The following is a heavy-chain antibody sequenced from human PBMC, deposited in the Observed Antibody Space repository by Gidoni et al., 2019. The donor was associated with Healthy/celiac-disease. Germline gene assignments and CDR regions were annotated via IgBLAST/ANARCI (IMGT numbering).Heavy chain of an antibody. CDR2: IDWDDDK. Sequence: QVTLKESGPALVKPTQTLTLTCTFSGFSLSTSGMRVSWIRQPPGKALEWLAHIDWDDDKFYSTSLKTRLTISKDTSKNQVVLTMTNMDPVDTATYYCARAKAGDYAFDIWGQGTMVTVSS. D-gene: IGHD2-21*01. V-gene: IGHV2-70*04. CDR1: GFSLSTSGMR. CDR3: ARAKAGDYAFDI. J-gene: IGHJ3*02.